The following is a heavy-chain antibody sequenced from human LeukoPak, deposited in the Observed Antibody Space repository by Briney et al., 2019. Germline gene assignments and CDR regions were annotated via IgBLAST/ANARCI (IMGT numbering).Heavy chain of an antibody. CDR3: ARGEAEVADAFDI. CDR1: GYTFTGYY. J-gene: IGHJ3*02. Sequence: GASVKVSCKASGYTFTGYYMHWVRQAPGQGLGWMGWINPNSGGTNYAQKFQGRVTMTRDTSISTAYMELSRLRSDDTAVYYCARGEAEVADAFDIWGQGTMVTVSS. D-gene: IGHD3-16*01. CDR2: INPNSGGT. V-gene: IGHV1-2*02.